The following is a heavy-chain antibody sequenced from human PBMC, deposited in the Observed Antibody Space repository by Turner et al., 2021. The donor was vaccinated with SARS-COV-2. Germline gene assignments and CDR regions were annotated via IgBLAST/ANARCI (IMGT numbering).Heavy chain of an antibody. CDR2: ISTSSSYI. V-gene: IGHV3-21*01. CDR3: ARWAYYDSSGYYPSHFDY. D-gene: IGHD3-22*01. J-gene: IGHJ4*02. CDR1: GFTFSSYS. Sequence: DVQLVESGGGLFKPGGSLRLSCAASGFTFSSYSMNWVRPAPGKGLEWVSSISTSSSYIYYADSVKGRFTISRDNAKNSLYLQMNSLRAEDTAVYYCARWAYYDSSGYYPSHFDYWGQGTLVTVSS.